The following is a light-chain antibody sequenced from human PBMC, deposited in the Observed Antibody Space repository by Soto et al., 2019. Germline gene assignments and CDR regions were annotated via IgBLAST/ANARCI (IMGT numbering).Light chain of an antibody. CDR2: GAS. CDR3: QQYGSSGT. Sequence: EILLTQSPCTLSLSPGERATLSCRASQSVSNNYLAWYQQKPGQAPSVLIHGASNRATGIPDRFSGSGSGTDFTLTISRLEPEDSAVYYCQQYGSSGTFGQGTKVDIK. J-gene: IGKJ1*01. CDR1: QSVSNNY. V-gene: IGKV3-20*01.